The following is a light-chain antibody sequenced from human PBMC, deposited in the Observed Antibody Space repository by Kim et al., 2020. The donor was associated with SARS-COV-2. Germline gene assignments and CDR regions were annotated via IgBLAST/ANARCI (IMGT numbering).Light chain of an antibody. CDR3: QSYNSAPWT. Sequence: GDRVTITCRASQDISHYLALFQQKPGAAPKLLIYAASALHSEVPSRFSGSGSGPDFTLTISSLQPEDVATFYCQSYNSAPWTFGPGTKV. CDR2: AAS. V-gene: IGKV1-27*01. J-gene: IGKJ1*01. CDR1: QDISHY.